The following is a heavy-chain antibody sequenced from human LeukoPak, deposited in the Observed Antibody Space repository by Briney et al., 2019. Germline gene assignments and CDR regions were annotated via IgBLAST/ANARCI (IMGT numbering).Heavy chain of an antibody. CDR3: ARDIHRNYDSSGYFPY. CDR1: GFTFSSYT. J-gene: IGHJ4*02. CDR2: ISYDGSNE. V-gene: IGHV3-30-3*01. D-gene: IGHD3-22*01. Sequence: PGRSLRPSCAASGFTFSSYTMHWVRQAPGKGLEWVAVISYDGSNEYYADSVKGRFTISRDSSKNTLYLQMNSLGDEDTAVYYCARDIHRNYDSSGYFPYWGQGTLVTVSS.